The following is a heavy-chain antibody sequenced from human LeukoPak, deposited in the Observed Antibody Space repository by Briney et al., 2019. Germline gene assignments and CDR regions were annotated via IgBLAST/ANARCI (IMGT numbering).Heavy chain of an antibody. D-gene: IGHD4-23*01. Sequence: ETLSLTCTVSGGSISSYYWSWIRQPPGKGLEWIGYVYYSGSTNYNPSLKSRVTISVDTSKNQFSLKVSSVTAADTAVYYCARDNVRWQHRTAFDIWGQGTMVTVSS. CDR1: GGSISSYY. V-gene: IGHV4-59*01. CDR2: VYYSGST. CDR3: ARDNVRWQHRTAFDI. J-gene: IGHJ3*02.